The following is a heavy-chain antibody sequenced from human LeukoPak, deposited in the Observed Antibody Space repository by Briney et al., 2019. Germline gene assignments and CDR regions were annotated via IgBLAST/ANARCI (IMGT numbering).Heavy chain of an antibody. Sequence: ASVKVSCKASGYTFTSYYMHWVRQAPGQGLEWMGIINPSGGRTSYAQKFQGRVTMTRDTSTSTVYMELSSLRSEDTAVYYCARDRLPRRVSRDFDYWGQGTLVTVSS. J-gene: IGHJ4*02. CDR2: INPSGGRT. D-gene: IGHD2/OR15-2a*01. CDR3: ARDRLPRRVSRDFDY. CDR1: GYTFTSYY. V-gene: IGHV1-46*01.